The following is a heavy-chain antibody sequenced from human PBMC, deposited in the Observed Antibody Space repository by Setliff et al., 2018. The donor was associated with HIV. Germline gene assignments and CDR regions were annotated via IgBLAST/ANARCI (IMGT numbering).Heavy chain of an antibody. J-gene: IGHJ4*02. Sequence: SETLSLTCAVYGGSLSGYHWSWIRQSPGKGLEWIASVHYGGSIFYNPSLKSRVTLSVGTSKRQFFLNLSSATTADTAMYYCVRPSFGIGGGSMFDSWGQGIVVTVSS. D-gene: IGHD3-3*01. CDR1: GGSLSGYH. CDR2: VHYGGSI. V-gene: IGHV4-34*01. CDR3: VRPSFGIGGGSMFDS.